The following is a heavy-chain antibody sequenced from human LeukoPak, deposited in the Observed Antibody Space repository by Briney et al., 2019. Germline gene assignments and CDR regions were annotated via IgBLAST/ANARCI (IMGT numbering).Heavy chain of an antibody. J-gene: IGHJ3*02. CDR3: AKVGTRDPYYDSRNYAFDI. Sequence: QSGGSLRPSCAASGFTFDDYAMHWVRQAPGKGLEWVSGISWNSGSIGYADSVKGRFTISRDNAKNSLYLQMNSLRAEDTALYYCAKVGTRDPYYDSRNYAFDIWGQGTMVTVSS. V-gene: IGHV3-9*01. CDR1: GFTFDDYA. D-gene: IGHD3-22*01. CDR2: ISWNSGSI.